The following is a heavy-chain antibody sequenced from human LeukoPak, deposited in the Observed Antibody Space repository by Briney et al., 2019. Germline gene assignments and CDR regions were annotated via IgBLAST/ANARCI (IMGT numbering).Heavy chain of an antibody. V-gene: IGHV4-59*01. Sequence: PSETLSLTCTVSGGSISSYYWSWIRQPPGKGLEWVGYIYYSGSTNYYPSLKSRVTISVDTSKNQLSLQLSSVTAADTAVYYCARDQTVVPAATRYYYYYGMDVWGQGTTVTVSS. CDR3: ARDQTVVPAATRYYYYYGMDV. D-gene: IGHD2-2*01. J-gene: IGHJ6*02. CDR1: GGSISSYY. CDR2: IYYSGST.